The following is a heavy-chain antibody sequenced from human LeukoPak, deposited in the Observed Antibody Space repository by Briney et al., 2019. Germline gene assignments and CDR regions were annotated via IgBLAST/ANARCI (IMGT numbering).Heavy chain of an antibody. CDR2: INTDGTSA. V-gene: IGHV3-74*01. Sequence: GGSLRLSCAASGLTFSNYWMHWVRQGPGKGLIWVSRINTDGTSANYADSVKGRFTISRDNSKNTLYLQMSSLRAEDTAVYYCASLGSSWYIINWGQGTLVTVSS. D-gene: IGHD6-13*01. CDR1: GLTFSNYW. J-gene: IGHJ4*02. CDR3: ASLGSSWYIIN.